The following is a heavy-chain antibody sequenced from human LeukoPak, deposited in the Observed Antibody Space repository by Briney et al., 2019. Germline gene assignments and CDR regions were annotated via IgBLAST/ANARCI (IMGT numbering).Heavy chain of an antibody. J-gene: IGHJ5*02. CDR3: ARHATGSYSVPWLDP. Sequence: SETLSLTCTVSGASISSHYWSWLRQPPGKGREWIGYVSHSGTTVYNPSLKSRVTIFGDTSKNQFSLRLTSLTAADTAVYYCARHATGSYSVPWLDPWGQGTLVTVSS. D-gene: IGHD3-10*01. CDR1: GASISSHY. CDR2: VSHSGTT. V-gene: IGHV4-59*08.